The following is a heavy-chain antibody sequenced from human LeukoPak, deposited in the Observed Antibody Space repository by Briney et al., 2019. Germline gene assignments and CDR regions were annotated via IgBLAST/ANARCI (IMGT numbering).Heavy chain of an antibody. V-gene: IGHV3-30*18. J-gene: IGHJ3*01. CDR1: GFTFSSYG. Sequence: GGSLRLSCAASGFTFSSYGMHWVRQAPGKGLEWVAVISYDGSNKYYADSVRGRFTISRDNSKNTLYLQMNSLRAEDTAVYYCAKVSTGRWGQGTMVTVSS. CDR2: ISYDGSNK. D-gene: IGHD2-2*01. CDR3: AKVSTGR.